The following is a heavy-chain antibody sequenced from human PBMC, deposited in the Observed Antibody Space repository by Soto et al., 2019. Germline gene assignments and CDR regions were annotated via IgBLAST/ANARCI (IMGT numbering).Heavy chain of an antibody. CDR2: ISGSGGST. V-gene: IGHV3-23*01. CDR3: AKDPLSYSPPNWYFDL. CDR1: GFTFSSYA. J-gene: IGHJ2*01. Sequence: EVQLLESGGGLVQPGGSLRLSCAASGFTFSSYAMSWVRQAPGKGLEWVSAISGSGGSTYYADSVKGRFTISRDNSKNTLYLQMNSLRAEDTAVYYCAKDPLSYSPPNWYFDLWGRGTLVTVSS. D-gene: IGHD3-10*01.